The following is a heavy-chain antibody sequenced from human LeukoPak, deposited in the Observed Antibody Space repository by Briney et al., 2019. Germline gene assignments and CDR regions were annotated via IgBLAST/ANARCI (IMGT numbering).Heavy chain of an antibody. Sequence: GRSLRLSCAASGFTFSSYGMHWVRQAPGKGLEWVAVISYDGSNKYYADSVKGRFTISRDNSKNTLYLQMNSLRAEDTAVYYCARMAFGGVIVIPDAFDIWGQGTMVTVSS. J-gene: IGHJ3*02. V-gene: IGHV3-30*03. CDR1: GFTFSSYG. CDR2: ISYDGSNK. CDR3: ARMAFGGVIVIPDAFDI. D-gene: IGHD3-16*02.